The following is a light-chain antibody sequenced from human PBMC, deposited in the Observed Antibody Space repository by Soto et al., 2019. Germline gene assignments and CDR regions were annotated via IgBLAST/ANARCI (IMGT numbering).Light chain of an antibody. CDR3: QVWDSSSNHRGV. CDR1: NIESKS. Sequence: SYELTQPPSVSVAPGQTARITCGGNNIESKSVHWYQQKPGLAPVLVVYDDSDRPSGIPERFSGSNSGNTATLTISRVEAGDEADYFCQVWDSSSNHRGVFGGGTKVTVL. V-gene: IGLV3-21*02. CDR2: DDS. J-gene: IGLJ3*02.